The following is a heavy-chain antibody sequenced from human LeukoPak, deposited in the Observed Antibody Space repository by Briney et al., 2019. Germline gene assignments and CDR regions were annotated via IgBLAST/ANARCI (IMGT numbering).Heavy chain of an antibody. J-gene: IGHJ4*02. D-gene: IGHD6-13*01. Sequence: PGGSLRLSCAASGFTFSSYEMNWVRQAPGKGLEWVSYISSSGSTIYYADSVKGRFTISRDNAKNSLYLQMNSLRAEDTAVYYCASTIEIAAAGTGSFDYWGQGTLVTVS. CDR3: ASTIEIAAAGTGSFDY. CDR2: ISSSGSTI. V-gene: IGHV3-48*03. CDR1: GFTFSSYE.